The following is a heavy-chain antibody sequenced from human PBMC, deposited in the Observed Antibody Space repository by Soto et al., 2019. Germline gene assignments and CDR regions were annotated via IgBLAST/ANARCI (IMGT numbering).Heavy chain of an antibody. Sequence: GGSLRLSCAASGFTFSSYAMHWVRQAPGKGLEWVAVISYDGSNKYYADSVKGRFTISRDNSKNTLYLQMNSLRAEDTAVYYCASNIRSGYHNSDAFDIWGQGTMVTVSS. D-gene: IGHD3-3*01. J-gene: IGHJ3*02. CDR1: GFTFSSYA. CDR3: ASNIRSGYHNSDAFDI. CDR2: ISYDGSNK. V-gene: IGHV3-30-3*01.